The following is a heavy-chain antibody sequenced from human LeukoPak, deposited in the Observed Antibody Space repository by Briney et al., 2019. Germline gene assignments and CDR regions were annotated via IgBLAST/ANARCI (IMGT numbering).Heavy chain of an antibody. V-gene: IGHV3-7*01. CDR2: IKQDGSVK. Sequence: GGSLRLSCAASGFSFSNSWMSWVRQAPGKGLEWVANIKQDGSVKYYVDSVKGRFTISRDNAKKSLYLQMNSLRVEDTAVYYCARDSSGRDWGQGTLVIVSS. D-gene: IGHD6-19*01. J-gene: IGHJ4*02. CDR1: GFSFSNSW. CDR3: ARDSSGRD.